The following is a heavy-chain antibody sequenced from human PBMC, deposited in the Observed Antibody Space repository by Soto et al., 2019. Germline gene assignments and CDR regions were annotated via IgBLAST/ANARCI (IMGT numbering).Heavy chain of an antibody. CDR3: ARDGVVATEGTPVDP. Sequence: ASVKVSCKASGYTFTSYGISWVLQAPGQGLEWMGWISAYNGNTNYAQKLQGRVTMTTDTSTSTAYMELRSLRSDDTAVYYCARDGVVATEGTPVDPWGQGTLVTVSS. CDR2: ISAYNGNT. V-gene: IGHV1-18*01. D-gene: IGHD2-21*01. CDR1: GYTFTSYG. J-gene: IGHJ5*02.